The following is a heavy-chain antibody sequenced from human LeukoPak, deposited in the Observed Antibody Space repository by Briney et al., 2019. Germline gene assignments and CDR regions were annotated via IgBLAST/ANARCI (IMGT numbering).Heavy chain of an antibody. CDR2: IDPSDSYT. CDR3: ARHYGSLFDY. CDR1: GYSFTTYW. J-gene: IGHJ4*02. D-gene: IGHD3-10*01. Sequence: GESLKISCKGSGYSFTTYWISWVRQMPGKGLEWMGRIDPSDSYTNHSPSFQGHVTISADKSISTAYLQWSSLKASDSAMYYCARHYGSLFDYWGQGTLVTVSS. V-gene: IGHV5-10-1*01.